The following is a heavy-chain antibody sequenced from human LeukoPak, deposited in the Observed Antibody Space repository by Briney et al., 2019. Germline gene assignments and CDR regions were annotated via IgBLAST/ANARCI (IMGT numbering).Heavy chain of an antibody. V-gene: IGHV4-61*02. D-gene: IGHD3-22*01. J-gene: IGHJ3*02. CDR2: IYTSGST. CDR3: ARQPVVVMSHAFDI. CDR1: GGSISSGSYY. Sequence: PSQTLSLTCTVSGGSISSGSYYWSWIRQPAGKGLEWIGRIYTSGSTNYNPSLKSRVTISVDTSKNQFSLKLSSVTAADTAVYYCARQPVVVMSHAFDIWGQGTMVTVSS.